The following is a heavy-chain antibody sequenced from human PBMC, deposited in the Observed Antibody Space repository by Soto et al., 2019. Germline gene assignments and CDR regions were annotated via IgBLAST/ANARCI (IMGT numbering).Heavy chain of an antibody. CDR1: GFSLSNARMG. J-gene: IGHJ4*02. CDR2: IFSNDEK. D-gene: IGHD6-13*01. Sequence: QVTLKESGPVLVNPTETLTLTCTVSGFSLSNARMGVSWIRQPPGKALEWLAHIFSNDEKSYSTSLKSRLTNSTETSKSQVVLTMTNMDPVDTATYYCARMGSDSSSWYDYWGQGTLVTVSS. CDR3: ARMGSDSSSWYDY. V-gene: IGHV2-26*01.